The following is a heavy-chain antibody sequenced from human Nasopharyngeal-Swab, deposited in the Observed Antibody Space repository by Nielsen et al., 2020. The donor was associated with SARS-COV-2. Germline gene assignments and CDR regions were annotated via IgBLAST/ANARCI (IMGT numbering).Heavy chain of an antibody. CDR3: ARENHGVFDN. CDR1: GFTFSPFW. J-gene: IGHJ4*02. Sequence: GESLKISCAASGFTFSPFWMTWVRQAPGKGLEWVATIQTDGTEQYSVDSVEGRFTISRDNGKNSLYLQMNSLRVEDTAVYYCARENHGVFDNWGQGTLVTVSS. CDR2: IQTDGTEQ. V-gene: IGHV3-7*01.